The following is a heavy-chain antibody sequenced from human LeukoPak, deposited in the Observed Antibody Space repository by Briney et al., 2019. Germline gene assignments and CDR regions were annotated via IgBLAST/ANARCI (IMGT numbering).Heavy chain of an antibody. CDR2: ISYSGDNT. V-gene: IGHV3-30*04. Sequence: GESLRLSCAASGFNVTNYAMHWVRQAPGKGLEWVTLISYSGDNTYSADSVKGRFTFSRDKSKNTLYLQMNSLRPEDSAVYYCASDPRDGGQNVWGKGTTVTVSS. CDR3: ASDPRDGGQNV. CDR1: GFNVTNYA. D-gene: IGHD5-24*01. J-gene: IGHJ6*04.